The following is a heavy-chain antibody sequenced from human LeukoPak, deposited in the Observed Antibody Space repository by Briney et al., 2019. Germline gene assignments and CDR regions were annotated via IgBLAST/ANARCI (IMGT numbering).Heavy chain of an antibody. D-gene: IGHD2/OR15-2a*01. CDR2: ISSDGSNK. CDR3: TRGGEYSASPGVD. Sequence: GGSLRLSCAASGFTFSTYDMHWVRQAPGKGLEWVALISSDGSNKYYADSVKGRFTISRDNSKNTLYLQMNSLRSEDTAVYYCTRGGEYSASPGVDWGQGTLVTVSS. CDR1: GFTFSTYD. J-gene: IGHJ4*02. V-gene: IGHV3-30*03.